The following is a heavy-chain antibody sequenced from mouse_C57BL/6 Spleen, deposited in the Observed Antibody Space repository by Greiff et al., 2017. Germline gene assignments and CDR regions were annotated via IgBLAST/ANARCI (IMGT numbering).Heavy chain of an antibody. CDR1: GFTFSSYG. J-gene: IGHJ4*01. CDR2: ISSGGSYT. Sequence: ELKLVESGGDLVKPGGSLKLSCAASGFTFSSYGMSWVRQTPAKRLVWVATISSGGSYTYYPDSVKGRFTISRDNAKNTLYLQMSSLKSEDTAMYYCARHELWAMDYWGQGTSVTVSS. D-gene: IGHD4-1*01. V-gene: IGHV5-6*01. CDR3: ARHELWAMDY.